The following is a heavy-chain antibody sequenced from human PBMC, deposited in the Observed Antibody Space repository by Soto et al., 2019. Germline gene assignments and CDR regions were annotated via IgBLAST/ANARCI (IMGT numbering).Heavy chain of an antibody. D-gene: IGHD1-26*01. V-gene: IGHV3-30-3*01. CDR3: ARVNSRFIVGAPGVEYYYYGMDV. J-gene: IGHJ6*02. CDR1: GFTFSSYA. CDR2: ISYDGSNK. Sequence: GGSLRLSCAASGFTFSSYAMHWVRQAPGKGLEWVAVISYDGSNKYYADSVKGRFTISRDNSKNTLYLQMNSLRAEDTAVYYCARVNSRFIVGAPGVEYYYYGMDVWGQGTTVTVSS.